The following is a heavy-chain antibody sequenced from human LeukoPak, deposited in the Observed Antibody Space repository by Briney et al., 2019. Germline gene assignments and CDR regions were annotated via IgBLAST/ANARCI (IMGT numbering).Heavy chain of an antibody. Sequence: ASVKVSCKASGYTFTGYYMHWVRHAPGQGLEWMGWINPNSGGTNYAQKCQGRVTMTRDTSISTAYMELSRLRSDDTAVYYCARDIYCSGGSCYSVFDYWGQGTLVTVSS. CDR1: GYTFTGYY. V-gene: IGHV1-2*02. CDR2: INPNSGGT. CDR3: ARDIYCSGGSCYSVFDY. J-gene: IGHJ4*02. D-gene: IGHD2-15*01.